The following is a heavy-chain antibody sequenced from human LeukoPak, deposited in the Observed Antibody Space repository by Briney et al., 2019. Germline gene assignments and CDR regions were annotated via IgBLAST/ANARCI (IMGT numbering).Heavy chain of an antibody. CDR1: GGSISSYY. D-gene: IGHD2-15*01. Sequence: SETLSLTCTVSGGSISSYYWSWIRQPPGKGLEWIGYIYYSGSTNYNPSLKSRVTISVDTSKNQFSLKLSSVTAADTAVYYCARGMDSGGLPEGWGQGTLVTVSS. J-gene: IGHJ4*02. V-gene: IGHV4-59*01. CDR3: ARGMDSGGLPEG. CDR2: IYYSGST.